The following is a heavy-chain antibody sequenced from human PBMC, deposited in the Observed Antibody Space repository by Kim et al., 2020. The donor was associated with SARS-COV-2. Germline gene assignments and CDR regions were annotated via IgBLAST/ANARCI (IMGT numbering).Heavy chain of an antibody. CDR3: ARFVCSSSSCHYFYY. D-gene: IGHD2-2*01. J-gene: IGHJ4*01. Sequence: SETLSLTCTVSGGSISRYYWSWIRQPAGKGLEWIGRIYTSGGTTYNPSFKSRVTMTVDTSKNQFSLKLSSVTTADTAVYYCARFVCSSSSCHYFYYWG. V-gene: IGHV4-4*07. CDR1: GGSISRYY. CDR2: IYTSGGT.